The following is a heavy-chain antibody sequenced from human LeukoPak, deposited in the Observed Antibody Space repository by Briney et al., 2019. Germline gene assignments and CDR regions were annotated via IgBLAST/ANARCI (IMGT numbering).Heavy chain of an antibody. Sequence: GGSLRLSCAASGFTFSSYGMHWVRQAPGKGLEWVAVISYDGSNKYYADSVKGRFTISRDNSKNTLYLQMNSLRAEDTAVYYCAKDTVLTSEQYSIGAFDIWGQGTMVTVSS. J-gene: IGHJ3*02. D-gene: IGHD6-25*01. CDR1: GFTFSSYG. CDR3: AKDTVLTSEQYSIGAFDI. V-gene: IGHV3-30*18. CDR2: ISYDGSNK.